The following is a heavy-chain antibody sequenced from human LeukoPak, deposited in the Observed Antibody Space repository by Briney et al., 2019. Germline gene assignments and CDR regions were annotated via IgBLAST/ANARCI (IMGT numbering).Heavy chain of an antibody. D-gene: IGHD3-10*01. CDR3: ATDRQEGGSGSYWFDP. CDR2: IYYSGST. V-gene: IGHV4-59*01. J-gene: IGHJ5*02. Sequence: SETLSLTCTVSGGSITTYYWSWIRQPAGKGLEWIGNIYYSGSTSYNPSLKSRVTISVAPSKNQFSLKLNSVTAADTAVYYCATDRQEGGSGSYWFDPWGPGTLVTVSS. CDR1: GGSITTYY.